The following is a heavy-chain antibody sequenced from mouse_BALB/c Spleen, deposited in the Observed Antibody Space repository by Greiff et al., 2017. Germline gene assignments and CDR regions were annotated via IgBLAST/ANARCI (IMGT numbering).Heavy chain of an antibody. J-gene: IGHJ2*01. CDR2: ISSGGGST. CDR1: GFTFSSYD. V-gene: IGHV5-12-1*01. D-gene: IGHD1-1*01. CDR3: ARYYYGVDY. Sequence: EVQGVESGGGLVQPGGSRKLSCAASGFTFSSYDMSWVRQTPEKRLEWVAYISSGGGSTYYPDTVKGRFTISRDNAKNTLYLQMSSLKSEDTAMYYCARYYYGVDYWGQGTTLTVSS.